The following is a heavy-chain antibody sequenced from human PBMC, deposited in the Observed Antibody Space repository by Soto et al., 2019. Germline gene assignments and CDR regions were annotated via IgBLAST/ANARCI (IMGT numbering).Heavy chain of an antibody. CDR3: AGKYYYDSSGYAK. CDR1: GGSFSGYY. Sequence: QVQLQQWGAGLLKPSETLSLTCAVYGGSFSGYYWSWIRQPPAKGLEWVGEINHSGSTNYNPSLKCRVTLSVDTSKNPFSLKLSSVTAADTAVYYCAGKYYYDSSGYAKWGQGTLVTVSS. J-gene: IGHJ4*02. CDR2: INHSGST. D-gene: IGHD3-22*01. V-gene: IGHV4-34*01.